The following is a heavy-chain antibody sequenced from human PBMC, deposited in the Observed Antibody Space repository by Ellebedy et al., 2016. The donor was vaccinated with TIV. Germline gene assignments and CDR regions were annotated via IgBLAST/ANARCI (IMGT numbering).Heavy chain of an antibody. CDR3: ARGGASSQPFDD. CDR2: IYTSDTT. J-gene: IGHJ4*02. D-gene: IGHD1-14*01. Sequence: MPGGSLRLSCTVSGGSISNYYWSWLRQPAGKGLEWIGYIYTSDTTNYNPSLKSRVTMSVDTSKSQFSLKLTSVTAADTAVYYCARGGASSQPFDDWGQGTQVTVSS. CDR1: GGSISNYY. V-gene: IGHV4-4*07.